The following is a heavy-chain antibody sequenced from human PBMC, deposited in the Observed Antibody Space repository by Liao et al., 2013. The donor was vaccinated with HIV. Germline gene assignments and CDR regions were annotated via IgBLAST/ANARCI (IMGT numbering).Heavy chain of an antibody. CDR3: AVGRFTNFDH. V-gene: IGHV4-34*01. CDR1: GGSFSGYY. J-gene: IGHJ4*02. CDR2: INQSGST. Sequence: QVQPQQWGAGLLKPSETLSLTCAAYGGSFSGYYWSWIRQPPGKGLEWIGEINQSGSTNYNASLKSRVTISTDTSKNQFSLKLSSVTAADTAVYYCAVGRFTNFDHWGQGSLVIVSS. D-gene: IGHD1-26*01.